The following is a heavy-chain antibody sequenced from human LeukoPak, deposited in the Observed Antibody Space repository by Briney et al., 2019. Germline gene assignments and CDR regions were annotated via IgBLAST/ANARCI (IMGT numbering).Heavy chain of an antibody. Sequence: GESLKISCKGSGYSFTTYWIGWVRQMPGRGLEWMWIIYPGDSDTRYSPSFQGQVTISADKSISTAYLQWSSLKASDTAMYYCARQFRDSSGYYSYYFDYWGQGTLVTVSS. D-gene: IGHD3-22*01. CDR3: ARQFRDSSGYYSYYFDY. V-gene: IGHV5-51*01. CDR2: IYPGDSDT. J-gene: IGHJ4*02. CDR1: GYSFTTYW.